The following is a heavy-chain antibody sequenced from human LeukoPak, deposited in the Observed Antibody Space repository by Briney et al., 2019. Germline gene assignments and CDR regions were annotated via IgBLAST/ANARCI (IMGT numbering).Heavy chain of an antibody. CDR1: GFTFSSYG. V-gene: IGHV3-30*18. CDR3: AKDHLAYCGGDCYSDYYMDV. CDR2: ISYDGSNK. J-gene: IGHJ6*03. D-gene: IGHD2-21*02. Sequence: GGSLRLSCEASGFTFSSYGMHWVRQAPGKGLEWVAVISYDGSNKYYADSVKGRFTISRDNSKNTLYLQMNSLRAEDTAVYYCAKDHLAYCGGDCYSDYYMDVWGKGTTVTVSS.